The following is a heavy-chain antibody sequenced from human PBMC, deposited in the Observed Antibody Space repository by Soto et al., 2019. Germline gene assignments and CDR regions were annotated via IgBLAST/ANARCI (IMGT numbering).Heavy chain of an antibody. V-gene: IGHV4-31*03. Sequence: QVQLQESGPGLVKPSQTLSHTCTVSGGSISSGGYYWSWIRQHPGKGLEWFGYIYYSGSTYYNPSLRSRVSISVDTSKSQFSLKLSSVTAADTAVYYWARSPEATVTAFDYCGQGTLVTVSS. D-gene: IGHD4-17*01. CDR2: IYYSGST. CDR3: ARSPEATVTAFDY. J-gene: IGHJ4*02. CDR1: GGSISSGGYY.